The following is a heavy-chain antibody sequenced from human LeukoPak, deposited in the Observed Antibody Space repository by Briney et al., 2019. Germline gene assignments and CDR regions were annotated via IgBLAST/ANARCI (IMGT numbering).Heavy chain of an antibody. J-gene: IGHJ4*02. D-gene: IGHD1-26*01. Sequence: SGTLSLTCGVSGGSIDITNYWSWVRQAPGKRLEWIGEIAHDGTTNYNPSLRSRVAMSFDRANNQFSLSLTSVTAADTAVYYCTREDRPYCPFAYWGQGVLVTVSS. CDR1: GGSIDITNY. V-gene: IGHV4-4*02. CDR2: IAHDGTT. CDR3: TREDRPYCPFAY.